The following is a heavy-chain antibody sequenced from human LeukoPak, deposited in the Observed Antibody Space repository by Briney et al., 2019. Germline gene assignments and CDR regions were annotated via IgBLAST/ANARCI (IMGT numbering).Heavy chain of an antibody. V-gene: IGHV4-59*01. CDR2: IYDSGSP. D-gene: IGHD2-8*01. CDR1: GDSIGSYY. CDR3: ARDVDCTNDGCPQSGLAY. J-gene: IGHJ4*02. Sequence: SETLSLTCTVSGDSIGSYYWNWIRQPPGKGLEWIAYIYDSGSPKYNPSLMSRVTISLDTSKNQFSLKLNSVTAADTAVYYCARDVDCTNDGCPQSGLAYWGQGALVTVSS.